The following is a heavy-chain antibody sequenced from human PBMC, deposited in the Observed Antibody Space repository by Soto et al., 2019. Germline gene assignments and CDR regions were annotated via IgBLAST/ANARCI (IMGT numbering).Heavy chain of an antibody. D-gene: IGHD5-18*01. CDR2: IRSKAYGGTT. Sequence: PGGSLRLSCTASGFTFGDYAMSWFRQAPGKGLEWVGFIRSKAYGGTTEYAASVKGRFTISRDDSKSIAYLQMNSLKTEDTAVYYCARHTGRIQLWLDYYYGMDVWGQGTTVTVSS. J-gene: IGHJ6*02. CDR1: GFTFGDYA. CDR3: ARHTGRIQLWLDYYYGMDV. V-gene: IGHV3-49*03.